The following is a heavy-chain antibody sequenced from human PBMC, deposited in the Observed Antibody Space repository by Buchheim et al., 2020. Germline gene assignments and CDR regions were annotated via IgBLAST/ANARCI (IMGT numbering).Heavy chain of an antibody. CDR2: ISSSSSTI. CDR1: GFTFSSYS. D-gene: IGHD3-10*01. Sequence: EVQLVESGGGLVQPGGSLRLSCAASGFTFSSYSMNWVRQAPGKGLEWVSYISSSSSTIYYADSVKGRFTISRDNAKNSLYLQMNSLRAEDTAVCYCAKEDSGSYYNVYYYYGMDVWGQGTT. CDR3: AKEDSGSYYNVYYYYGMDV. J-gene: IGHJ6*02. V-gene: IGHV3-48*04.